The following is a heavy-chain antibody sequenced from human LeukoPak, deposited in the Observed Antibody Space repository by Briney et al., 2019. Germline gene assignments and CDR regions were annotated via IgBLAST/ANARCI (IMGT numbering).Heavy chain of an antibody. CDR1: GFTFSSYA. CDR2: ISGSGGST. Sequence: GGSLRLSCAASGFTFSSYAMSWVRQAPGKGLEWVSAISGSGGSTYYADSVKGRFTISRDNSKNTLYLQMNSLRAEDTAVYYCAKDRGGAYSGYDWDYWGQGTLVTVSS. D-gene: IGHD5-12*01. CDR3: AKDRGGAYSGYDWDY. V-gene: IGHV3-23*01. J-gene: IGHJ4*02.